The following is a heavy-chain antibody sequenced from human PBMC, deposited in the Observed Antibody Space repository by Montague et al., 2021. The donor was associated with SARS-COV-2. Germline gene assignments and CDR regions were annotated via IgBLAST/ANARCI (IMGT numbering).Heavy chain of an antibody. CDR2: IHHTGII. V-gene: IGHV4-4*02. CDR1: GASVSSINW. D-gene: IGHD6-13*01. CDR3: ASHPVLQQLYS. Sequence: SETLSLTYAVSGASVSSINWWSWVRQPPGRGLEWIAEIHHTGIINFNPSLRSRGLISLDSSKNQFSLTLNSVTAADTATYYCASHPVLQQLYSWGQGTLVSVS. J-gene: IGHJ4*02.